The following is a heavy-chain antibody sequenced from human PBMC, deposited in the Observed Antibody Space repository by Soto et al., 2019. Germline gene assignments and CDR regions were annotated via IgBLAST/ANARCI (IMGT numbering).Heavy chain of an antibody. CDR3: ARDRGSGSYLTY. CDR1: GFTFSSYG. Sequence: QVQLVESGGGVVQPGRSLRLSCAASGFTFSSYGMHWVRQAPGKGLEWVAVIWYDGSNKYYADSVKGRFTISRDNSKNTLYLQMNSLRAEDTAVYYCARDRGSGSYLTYWGRGTLVTVSS. V-gene: IGHV3-33*01. CDR2: IWYDGSNK. D-gene: IGHD1-26*01. J-gene: IGHJ4*02.